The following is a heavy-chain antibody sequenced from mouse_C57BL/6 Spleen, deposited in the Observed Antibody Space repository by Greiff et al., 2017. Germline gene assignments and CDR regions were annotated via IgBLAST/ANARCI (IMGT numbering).Heavy chain of an antibody. J-gene: IGHJ2*01. CDR3: ARDASTMVTTKGFGY. Sequence: EVMLVESGGGLVKPGGSLKLSCAASGFTFSSYAMSWVRQTPEKRLEWVATISDGGSYTYYPDNVKGRFTITRDNAKNNLYLQMSHLKSEDTAMHYCARDASTMVTTKGFGYWGQGTTLTVSS. D-gene: IGHD2-2*01. CDR1: GFTFSSYA. CDR2: ISDGGSYT. V-gene: IGHV5-4*01.